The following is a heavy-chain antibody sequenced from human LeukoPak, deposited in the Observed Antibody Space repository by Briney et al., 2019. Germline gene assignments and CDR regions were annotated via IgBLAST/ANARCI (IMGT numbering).Heavy chain of an antibody. Sequence: GGSLRLSCAASGFTFSSYGMHWVRQAPGKGLEWVAVIWYDGSNKYYADSVKGRFTISRDNSKNTLYLQMNSLRAEDTAVYYCARSRRWIATAGTGYYFDYWGQGTLVTVSS. CDR2: IWYDGSNK. D-gene: IGHD6-13*01. CDR1: GFTFSSYG. CDR3: ARSRRWIATAGTGYYFDY. V-gene: IGHV3-33*01. J-gene: IGHJ4*02.